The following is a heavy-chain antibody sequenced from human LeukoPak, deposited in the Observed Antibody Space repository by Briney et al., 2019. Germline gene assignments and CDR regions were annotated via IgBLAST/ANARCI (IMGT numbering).Heavy chain of an antibody. CDR3: ARSAELLRNAFDI. D-gene: IGHD2-21*01. Sequence: PSETLSLSSSVSGASTSHFYWNWIRQPPGKGLEWIGYMHNSGSSKHSPSLKSRVTISIDTSKNQFSLQLTSVTAADTAIYYCARSAELLRNAFDIWGQGTMVSVSS. V-gene: IGHV4-59*01. J-gene: IGHJ3*02. CDR1: GASTSHFY. CDR2: MHNSGSS.